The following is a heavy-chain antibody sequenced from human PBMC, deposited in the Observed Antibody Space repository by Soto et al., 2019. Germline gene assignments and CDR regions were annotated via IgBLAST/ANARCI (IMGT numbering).Heavy chain of an antibody. CDR1: GGTFSSYT. D-gene: IGHD6-13*01. CDR2: IIPILGIA. Sequence: SVKVSCRASGGTFSSYTISWVRQAPGQGHEWMGRIIPILGIANYAQKFQVRATITADKSTNKAYMELSSLRSKDTAVYYCARDSRSRIYYYYYYMEVWGKGTTVTVSS. J-gene: IGHJ6*03. V-gene: IGHV1-69*10. CDR3: ARDSRSRIYYYYYYMEV.